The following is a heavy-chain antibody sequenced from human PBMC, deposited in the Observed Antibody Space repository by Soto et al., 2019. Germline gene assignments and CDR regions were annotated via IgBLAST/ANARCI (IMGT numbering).Heavy chain of an antibody. V-gene: IGHV4-30-2*01. CDR2: IYQSGST. Sequence: QVQRQESGSGLVKPSQTLSLTCAVSGGSISSGGYSWSWIRQPPGKGLEWIGYIYQSGSTYYNPSLKSRVTISMDTSKNQFSLKLNSVTAADTAVYYCARGHDANNDWGQGTLVTVSS. D-gene: IGHD2-8*01. CDR1: GGSISSGGYS. J-gene: IGHJ4*02. CDR3: ARGHDANND.